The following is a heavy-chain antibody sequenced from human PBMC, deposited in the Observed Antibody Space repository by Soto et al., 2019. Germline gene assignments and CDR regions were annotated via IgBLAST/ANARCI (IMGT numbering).Heavy chain of an antibody. CDR2: VYYRGRS. CDR1: GGSVSNSNYY. Sequence: TSETLSLTCTVSGGSVSNSNYYWGWIRQSPGKGLEWIGSVYYRGRSYSKSSVKSRVTISVDTSKNQFSLNLNSVTASDTAVYFCVSQRTSVLTQAYFDYWGPGALVTVSS. CDR3: VSQRTSVLTQAYFDY. V-gene: IGHV4-39*01. D-gene: IGHD2-8*01. J-gene: IGHJ4*02.